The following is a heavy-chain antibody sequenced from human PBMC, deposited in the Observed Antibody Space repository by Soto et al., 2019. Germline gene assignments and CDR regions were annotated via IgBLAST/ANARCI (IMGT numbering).Heavy chain of an antibody. J-gene: IGHJ1*01. V-gene: IGHV2-5*02. CDR2: IYRDDDK. CDR3: AHDVARGAYWETFNY. Sequence: QITLKESGPTLVKPTQTLTLTCTVSGFSLMTNGVGVGWFRQPPGKALEWLALIYRDDDKRYRPSLNSRVTVTTHNNQNQVLLTMTSMDPVDTATYYCAHDVARGAYWETFNYWGQGTLVTVSS. CDR1: GFSLMTNGVG. D-gene: IGHD1-26*01.